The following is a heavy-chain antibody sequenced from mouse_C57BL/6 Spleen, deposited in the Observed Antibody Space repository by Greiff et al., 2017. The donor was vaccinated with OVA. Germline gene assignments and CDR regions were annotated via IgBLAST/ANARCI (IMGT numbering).Heavy chain of an antibody. D-gene: IGHD3-2*02. CDR1: GYAFSSSW. V-gene: IGHV1-82*01. CDR2: IYPGDGDT. Sequence: QVQLQQSGPELVKPGASVKISCKASGYAFSSSWMNWVKQRPGKGLEWIGRIYPGDGDTNYNGKFKGKATLTADKSSSTAYMQLSSLTSEDSAVYFCARQLRPLTDYWGQGTSVTVSS. J-gene: IGHJ4*01. CDR3: ARQLRPLTDY.